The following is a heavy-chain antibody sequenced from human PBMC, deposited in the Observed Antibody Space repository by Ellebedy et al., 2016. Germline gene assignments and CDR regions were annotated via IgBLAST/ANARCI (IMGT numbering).Heavy chain of an antibody. CDR2: IYYSGST. CDR1: GGSVSSGSSY. J-gene: IGHJ3*02. V-gene: IGHV4-61*01. D-gene: IGHD4-17*01. CDR3: ARGVNDYGDYEGAFDI. Sequence: SATLSLTXPVPGGSVSSGSSYWSWIRPPPGKGLEWIGYIYYSGSTNFNPSLKSRVTISVDTSKNQFSLKLSSVTAADTAVYYCARGVNDYGDYEGAFDIWGQGTMVTVSS.